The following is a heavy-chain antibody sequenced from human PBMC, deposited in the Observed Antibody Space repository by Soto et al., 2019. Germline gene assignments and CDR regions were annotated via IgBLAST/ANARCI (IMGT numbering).Heavy chain of an antibody. J-gene: IGHJ4*02. Sequence: NPSETLSLTCTVSGGSISSTTYYWGWIRQPPGKGLEWIGSIYYSGNSYYNPSLKSRVTISVDTSKNQVSLKLSSVTAADTAVYNCARREYSYESSGYYLDYWGQGTLVTVSS. CDR2: IYYSGNS. V-gene: IGHV4-39*01. D-gene: IGHD3-22*01. CDR3: ARREYSYESSGYYLDY. CDR1: GGSISSTTYY.